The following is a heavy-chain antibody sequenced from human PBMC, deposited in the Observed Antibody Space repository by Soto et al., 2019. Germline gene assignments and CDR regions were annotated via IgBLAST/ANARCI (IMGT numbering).Heavy chain of an antibody. Sequence: QVQLQESGPGLVKPSQTLSLTCTVSGGSISSGDYYWSWIRQPPGKGLEWIGYIYYSGSTYYNPSLKSRVTISVDTSKNQCSLKLSSVTAADTAVYYCARDSHLPPRVAASTYFDLWGRGTLVTVSS. V-gene: IGHV4-30-4*01. CDR3: ARDSHLPPRVAASTYFDL. CDR1: GGSISSGDYY. CDR2: IYYSGST. D-gene: IGHD2-15*01. J-gene: IGHJ2*01.